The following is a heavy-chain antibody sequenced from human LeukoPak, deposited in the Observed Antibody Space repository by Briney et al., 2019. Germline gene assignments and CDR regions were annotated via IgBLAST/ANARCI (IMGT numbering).Heavy chain of an antibody. D-gene: IGHD6-19*01. V-gene: IGHV3-20*04. J-gene: IGHJ4*02. CDR3: ARVGKNGWDSDH. CDR2: INWNGGST. CDR1: GFTFDDYG. Sequence: GGSLRLPCAASGFTFDDYGMSWVRQAPGKGLEWVSGINWNGGSTGYADSVKGRFTISRDNTKNSLYLQMDTLRAEDAAVYYCARVGKNGWDSDHWGQGTLVTVSS.